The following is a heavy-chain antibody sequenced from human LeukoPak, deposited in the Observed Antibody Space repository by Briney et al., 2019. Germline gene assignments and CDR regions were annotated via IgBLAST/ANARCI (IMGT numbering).Heavy chain of an antibody. CDR1: GYTLTELS. CDR2: FDPEDGET. Sequence: ASVKGSCKVSGYTLTELSMHWVRQAPGKEREWMGGFDPEDGETIYAQKFQGRVTMTEDTSPDTAYMELSSLRSEDTAVYYCATAQRTIFGVVIITYFDYWGQGTLVTVSS. CDR3: ATAQRTIFGVVIITYFDY. V-gene: IGHV1-24*01. J-gene: IGHJ4*02. D-gene: IGHD3-3*01.